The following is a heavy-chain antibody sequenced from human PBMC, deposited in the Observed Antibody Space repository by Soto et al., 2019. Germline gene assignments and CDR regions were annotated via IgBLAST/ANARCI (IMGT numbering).Heavy chain of an antibody. D-gene: IGHD3-16*02. V-gene: IGHV1-46*01. CDR3: ARGRSYYGGYSYGDYFWGSYRWHAFDI. CDR1: GYTFTSYY. CDR2: IYPSDGST. Sequence: ASVKVSCKASGYTFTSYYMHRVRQGPGQGLEWMGRIYPSDGSTSYAQKFQGRVTMTRNTSISTAYMELSSLRSEDTAVYYCARGRSYYGGYSYGDYFWGSYRWHAFDIWGQGTMVTVSS. J-gene: IGHJ3*02.